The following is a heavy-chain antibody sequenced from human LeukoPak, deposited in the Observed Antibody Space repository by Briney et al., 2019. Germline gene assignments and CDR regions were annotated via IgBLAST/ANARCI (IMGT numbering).Heavy chain of an antibody. Sequence: GGSLRLSCVASGFNFSNYAMHWVRHAPGKGLEFVSAISRSRGDTSYGNFVKGRFSISRDNIRNTVDLQMGALRPEDSGIYYCARIPEYWGQGTLVTVSS. CDR3: ARIPEY. D-gene: IGHD2-21*01. CDR2: ISRSRGDT. V-gene: IGHV3-64*01. J-gene: IGHJ4*02. CDR1: GFNFSNYA.